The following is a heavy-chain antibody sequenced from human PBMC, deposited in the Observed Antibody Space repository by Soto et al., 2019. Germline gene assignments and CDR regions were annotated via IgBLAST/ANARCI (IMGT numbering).Heavy chain of an antibody. Sequence: QVQLVQSGAEVKKPGSSVKVSCKASGGTFSSYTISWVRQVPGQGLEWMGRIMPILGIANYAQKFQGRVTITADKSTSTAYMELSSLRSEDTAVYYCARGSPRDYYYYYYMDVWGKGTTVTVSS. J-gene: IGHJ6*03. V-gene: IGHV1-69*02. CDR3: ARGSPRDYYYYYYMDV. CDR1: GGTFSSYT. CDR2: IMPILGIA.